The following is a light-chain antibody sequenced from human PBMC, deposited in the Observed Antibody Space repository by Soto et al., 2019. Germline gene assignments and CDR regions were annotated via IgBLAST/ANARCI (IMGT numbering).Light chain of an antibody. Sequence: EIVMTQSPATLSVSPGERATLSYRASQSVSSNLAWYQQKPGQAPRPLIYGASTRATAIPARFSGSGSGTEFTLTISSLQSEDFAVYFCQQYDNWPYTFGQGTKLEIK. CDR3: QQYDNWPYT. J-gene: IGKJ2*01. CDR1: QSVSSN. CDR2: GAS. V-gene: IGKV3-15*01.